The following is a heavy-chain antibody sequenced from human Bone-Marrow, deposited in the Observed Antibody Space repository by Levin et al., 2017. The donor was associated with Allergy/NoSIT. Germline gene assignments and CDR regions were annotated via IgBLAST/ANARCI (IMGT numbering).Heavy chain of an antibody. V-gene: IGHV4-34*01. J-gene: IGHJ5*02. Sequence: SGGSLRLSCAVYGGSFSGYYWSWIRQPPGKGLEWIGEINHSGSTNYNPSLKSRVTISVDTSKNQFSLKLSSVTAADTAVYYCARFSYSSSWYESYNWFDPWGQGTLVTVSS. CDR3: ARFSYSSSWYESYNWFDP. D-gene: IGHD6-13*01. CDR1: GGSFSGYY. CDR2: INHSGST.